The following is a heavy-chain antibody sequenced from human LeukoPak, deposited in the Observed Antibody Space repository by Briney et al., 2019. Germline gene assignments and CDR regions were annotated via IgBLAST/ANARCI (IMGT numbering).Heavy chain of an antibody. V-gene: IGHV3-23*01. CDR2: ISGSGGGT. CDR3: GRAMEVYQLLPDY. D-gene: IGHD2-2*01. J-gene: IGHJ4*02. Sequence: GGSLRLSCAASGFTFSSYAMSWVRQAPEKGLEWVSTISGSGGGTYYADSVKGRFTISRDNSNNTLHLQMNSLRAEDTAVYYCGRAMEVYQLLPDYWGQGTLVTVSS. CDR1: GFTFSSYA.